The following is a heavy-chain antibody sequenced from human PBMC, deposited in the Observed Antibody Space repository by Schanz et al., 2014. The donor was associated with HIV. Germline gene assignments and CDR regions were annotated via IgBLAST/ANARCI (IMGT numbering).Heavy chain of an antibody. CDR2: INPKSGDT. J-gene: IGHJ4*02. CDR3: AAGLIRYFFDY. V-gene: IGHV1-2*02. CDR1: AYTFTGYY. Sequence: QLQLVQSGAGVKKPGASVKVSCKASAYTFTGYYMHWVRQAPGQGLEWIGWINPKSGDTNYAQKFQGRVTMTRDTSLSVVYMELSRLRSDDTAMYYCAAGLIRYFFDYWGQGTVITVSS. D-gene: IGHD2-21*01.